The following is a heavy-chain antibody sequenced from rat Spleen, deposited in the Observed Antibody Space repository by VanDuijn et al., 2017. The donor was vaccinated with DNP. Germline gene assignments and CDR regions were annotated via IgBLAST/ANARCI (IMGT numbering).Heavy chain of an antibody. J-gene: IGHJ2*01. V-gene: IGHV4-2*01. Sequence: EVKLVESGGGLVQPGRSLKLSCAASGFNFNDYWMGWVRQAPGKGLEWIGEINKDSRTIKYAPSLKDKFTVSRDNAQNTLYLQMSKVGSEDTAIYYCVREKCGVDYWGQGVMVTVSS. CDR1: GFNFNDYW. CDR3: VREKCGVDY. CDR2: INKDSRTI. D-gene: IGHD4-3*01.